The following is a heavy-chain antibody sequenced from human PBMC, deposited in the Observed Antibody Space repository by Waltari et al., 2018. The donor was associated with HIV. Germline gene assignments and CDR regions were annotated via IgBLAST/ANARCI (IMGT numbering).Heavy chain of an antibody. CDR1: GYSFTRYG. D-gene: IGHD3-22*01. Sequence: QVQLEQSGPEVRKPGASVKVSCKASGYSFTRYGISWVRQAPGQGLEWMGWISADNGNTNYAQEFQVRLTMTKDTSTRTAYMELGSLRSDDTAVYYCARDYYDSSGYRRGMDVWGQGTTVTVSS. CDR2: ISADNGNT. CDR3: ARDYYDSSGYRRGMDV. J-gene: IGHJ6*02. V-gene: IGHV1-18*01.